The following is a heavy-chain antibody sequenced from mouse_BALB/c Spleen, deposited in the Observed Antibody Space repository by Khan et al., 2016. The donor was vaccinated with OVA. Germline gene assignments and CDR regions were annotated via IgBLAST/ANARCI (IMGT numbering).Heavy chain of an antibody. J-gene: IGHJ2*01. CDR1: GISLNGYG. V-gene: IGHV2-6-7*01. CDR2: IWGDGST. Sequence: QVQLKESGPGLVAPSQSLSITCTVSGISLNGYGVNWVRQPPGKGLEWLGMIWGDGSTDYNSTLKSRLSISKDNSKSQVFLKMNSRQSDDTARYYCASTRYYVGSYYLDYWGQGTTLTVSS. D-gene: IGHD1-1*01. CDR3: ASTRYYVGSYYLDY.